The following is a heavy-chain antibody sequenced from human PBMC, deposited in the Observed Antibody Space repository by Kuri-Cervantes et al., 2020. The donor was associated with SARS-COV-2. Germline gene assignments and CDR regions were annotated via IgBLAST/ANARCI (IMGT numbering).Heavy chain of an antibody. CDR2: ISSSSSYI. V-gene: IGHV3-21*01. CDR1: GFTFSSYS. CDR3: ARGYYDFWSGYGGYAFDI. J-gene: IGHJ3*02. Sequence: LSLTCAASGFTFSSYSMNWVRQAPGKGLEWVSSISSSSSYIYCADSVKGRFTISRDNAKDSLYLQMNSLRAEDTAVYYCARGYYDFWSGYGGYAFDIWGQGTMVTVSS. D-gene: IGHD3-3*01.